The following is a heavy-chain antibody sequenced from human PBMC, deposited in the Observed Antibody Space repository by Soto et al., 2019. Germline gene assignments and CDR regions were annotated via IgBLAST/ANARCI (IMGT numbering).Heavy chain of an antibody. V-gene: IGHV4-30-2*01. CDR3: ARDRGYGTLDY. CDR1: GDSIYSFS. CDR2: IYHDGRA. Sequence: QLQLQESGSGLVKPSQTLSLTCAVSGDSIYSFSWSWVRQPPGRGLEWIGYIYHDGRAFDNSSPRRRVSMSVDTSKKQISVNRRPVTAADPAVYYWARDRGYGTLDYWGQGALVTVSS. D-gene: IGHD5-18*01. J-gene: IGHJ4*02.